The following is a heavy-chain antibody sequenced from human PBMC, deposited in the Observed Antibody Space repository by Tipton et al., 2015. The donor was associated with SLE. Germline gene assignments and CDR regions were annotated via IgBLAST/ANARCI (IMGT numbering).Heavy chain of an antibody. V-gene: IGHV4-34*09. D-gene: IGHD4-17*01. J-gene: IGHJ5*02. CDR1: GGSFSGYY. CDR3: ARDMTTVTAWFDP. Sequence: TLSLTCAVYGGSFSGYYWGWIRQPPGKGLEWIGSIYYSGSTYYTPSLKSRVTISVDTSKNQFSLKLSSVTAADTAVYYCARDMTTVTAWFDPWGQGTLVTVSS. CDR2: IYYSGST.